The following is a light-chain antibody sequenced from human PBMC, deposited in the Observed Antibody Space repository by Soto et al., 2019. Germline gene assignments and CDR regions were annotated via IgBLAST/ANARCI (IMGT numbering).Light chain of an antibody. Sequence: DIHMTQSPSSLSASVGYIFTITCRASQSISIYLNWYQLKPGKAPKLLMYGASYLKSGVPTRFSGSGSGTDFTLTISSLKTEDFAIYYCQQTYTTHEITFGQGTRLEIK. V-gene: IGKV1-39*01. CDR3: QQTYTTHEIT. J-gene: IGKJ5*01. CDR2: GAS. CDR1: QSISIY.